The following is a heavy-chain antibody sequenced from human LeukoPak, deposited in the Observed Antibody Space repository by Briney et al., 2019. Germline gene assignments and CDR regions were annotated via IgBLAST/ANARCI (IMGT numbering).Heavy chain of an antibody. D-gene: IGHD1-14*01. V-gene: IGHV3-48*03. CDR1: GFTFSSYE. Sequence: GGSLRHSCAASGFTFSSYEMNWARQAPGRGLEWVSYIGNTGRTIYYADSVQGRFTISRDNAKNSLYLQMNSLRAEDTAIYYCVRGDRYFFDFWGQGTLVTVSS. CDR3: VRGDRYFFDF. CDR2: IGNTGRTI. J-gene: IGHJ4*02.